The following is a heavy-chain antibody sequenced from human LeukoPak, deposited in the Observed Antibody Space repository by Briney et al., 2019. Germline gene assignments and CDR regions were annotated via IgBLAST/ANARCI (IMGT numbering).Heavy chain of an antibody. Sequence: PGGSLRLSCAASGFTFSNYGMHWVRQAPGKGLEWVAVIWYNGNNKYYADSVKGRFTISRDNSKNTLYLQMNSLRAEGMAVYYCAREGYCSSTSCSFDPWGQGTLVTVSS. D-gene: IGHD2-2*01. J-gene: IGHJ5*02. CDR3: AREGYCSSTSCSFDP. CDR1: GFTFSNYG. CDR2: IWYNGNNK. V-gene: IGHV3-33*01.